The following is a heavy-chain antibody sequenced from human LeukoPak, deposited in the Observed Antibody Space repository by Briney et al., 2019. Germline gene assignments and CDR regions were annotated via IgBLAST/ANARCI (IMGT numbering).Heavy chain of an antibody. V-gene: IGHV3-21*06. J-gene: IGHJ4*02. Sequence: GGSLRLSCAASGFTFTTYSMNWVRQAPGNGLEWVSSISSSSNYVYYADSVKGRFTISRDNAQSSLYLQMNSLRAEDTAVYYCARCGLGGIQLWLLPFDYWGQGTLVTVSS. D-gene: IGHD5-18*01. CDR1: GFTFTTYS. CDR3: ARCGLGGIQLWLLPFDY. CDR2: ISSSSNYV.